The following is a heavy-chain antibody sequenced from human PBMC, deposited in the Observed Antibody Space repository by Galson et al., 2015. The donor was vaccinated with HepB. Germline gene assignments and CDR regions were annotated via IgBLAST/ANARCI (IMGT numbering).Heavy chain of an antibody. CDR2: IYSGGST. J-gene: IGHJ6*02. CDR1: GFTVSSNY. D-gene: IGHD3-22*01. CDR3: ARNLEGYYDSSGYYPHPLGMDV. V-gene: IGHV3-53*01. Sequence: RLSCAASGFTVSSNYMSWVRQAPGKGLEWVSVIYSGGSTYYADSVKGRFTISRDNSKNTLYLQMNSLRAEDTAVYYCARNLEGYYDSSGYYPHPLGMDVWGQGTTVTVSS.